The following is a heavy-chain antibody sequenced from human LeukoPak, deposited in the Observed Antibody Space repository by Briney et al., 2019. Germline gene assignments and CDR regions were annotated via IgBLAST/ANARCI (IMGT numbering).Heavy chain of an antibody. CDR2: IKQDGSEK. V-gene: IGHV3-7*01. Sequence: GGSLRLSCAASGFTFSSYWMSWVRQAPGKGLEWVADIKQDGSEKYYVDSVKGRFTISRDNAKNSLYLQMNSLRAEDTAVYYCARRGLWSGYSKRRSDAFDIWGQGTMVTVSS. CDR1: GFTFSSYW. D-gene: IGHD3-3*01. J-gene: IGHJ3*02. CDR3: ARRGLWSGYSKRRSDAFDI.